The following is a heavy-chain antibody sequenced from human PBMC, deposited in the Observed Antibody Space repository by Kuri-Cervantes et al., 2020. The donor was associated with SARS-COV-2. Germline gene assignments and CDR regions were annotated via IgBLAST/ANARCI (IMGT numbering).Heavy chain of an antibody. D-gene: IGHD3-3*01. CDR1: GFTFSIYN. J-gene: IGHJ4*02. V-gene: IGHV3-48*04. CDR3: ARGSLRSGYYLGDPDDY. Sequence: GGSLRLSCAASGFTFSIYNMNWVRQAPAKGLEWVSYISNSGGTIYYADSVKGRFTISRDNAKNSLYLQMNSLRAEDTAVYYCARGSLRSGYYLGDPDDYWGQGTLVTVSS. CDR2: ISNSGGTI.